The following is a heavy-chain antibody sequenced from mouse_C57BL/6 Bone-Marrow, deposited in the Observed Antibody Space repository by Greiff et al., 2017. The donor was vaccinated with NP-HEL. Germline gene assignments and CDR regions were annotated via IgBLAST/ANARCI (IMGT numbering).Heavy chain of an antibody. CDR2: INPSSGYT. D-gene: IGHD4-1*02. V-gene: IGHV1-7*01. CDR1: GYTFTSYW. CDR3: ARYRASTGTRAMDY. J-gene: IGHJ4*01. Sequence: QVQLKQSGAELAKPGASVKLSCKASGYTFTSYWMHWVKQRPGQGLEWIGYINPSSGYTKYNQNFKEPATLTADKSSSTAYMQLSSLTYEDSAVYYCARYRASTGTRAMDYWGQGTSVTVSS.